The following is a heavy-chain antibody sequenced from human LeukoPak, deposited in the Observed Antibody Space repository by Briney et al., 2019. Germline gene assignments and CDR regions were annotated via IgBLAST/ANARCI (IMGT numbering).Heavy chain of an antibody. CDR1: GFTFSSYW. J-gene: IGHJ4*02. V-gene: IGHV3-7*01. CDR3: AKDHLWQQLVEDDY. Sequence: GGSLRLSCAASGFTFSSYWMSWVRQAPGKGLEWVANIKQDGSEKYYVDSVKGRFTISRDNAKNSLYLQMNSLRAEDTAVYYCAKDHLWQQLVEDDYWGQGTLVTVSS. D-gene: IGHD6-13*01. CDR2: IKQDGSEK.